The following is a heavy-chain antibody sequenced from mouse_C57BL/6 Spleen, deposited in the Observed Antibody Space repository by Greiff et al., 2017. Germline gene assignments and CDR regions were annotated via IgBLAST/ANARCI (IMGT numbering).Heavy chain of an antibody. CDR1: GYTFTSYW. CDR3: ARGMGRYDYYGAMDY. V-gene: IGHV1-72*01. CDR2: IDPNSGGT. Sequence: QVQLQQPGAELVKPGASVKLSCKASGYTFTSYWMHWVKQTPGRGLEWVGRIDPNSGGTKYTEKLKSQATLPGDKPSSTAYMQFLSLTSEDSAVYDWARGMGRYDYYGAMDYWGKGTSVTVSS. D-gene: IGHD1-1*01. J-gene: IGHJ4*01.